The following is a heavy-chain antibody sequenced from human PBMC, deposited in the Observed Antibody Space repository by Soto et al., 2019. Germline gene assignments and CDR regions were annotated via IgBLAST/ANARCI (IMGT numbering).Heavy chain of an antibody. D-gene: IGHD2-8*01. CDR2: ISYSDGS. J-gene: IGHJ4*02. Sequence: PSETLSLTCAVYGGSFSGHYWSWIRQPPGKGLEWIASISYSDGSFYNSSLKSRLTISVDTSKNQFSLSLRSVTAADTAVYYCASHRTFWPFDYWGQGTVVTVSS. CDR3: ASHRTFWPFDY. V-gene: IGHV4-34*01. CDR1: GGSFSGHY.